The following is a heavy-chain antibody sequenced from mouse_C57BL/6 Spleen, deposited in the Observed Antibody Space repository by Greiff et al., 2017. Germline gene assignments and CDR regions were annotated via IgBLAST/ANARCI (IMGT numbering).Heavy chain of an antibody. D-gene: IGHD1-1*01. Sequence: VQLKESGGDLVKPGGSLKLSCAASGFTFSSYGMSWVRQTPDKRLEWVATISSGGSYTYYPDSVKGRFTISRDNAKNTLYLQMSSLKSEDTAMYYCARPGGSGSFDYWGQGTTLTVSS. V-gene: IGHV5-6*01. J-gene: IGHJ2*01. CDR2: ISSGGSYT. CDR3: ARPGGSGSFDY. CDR1: GFTFSSYG.